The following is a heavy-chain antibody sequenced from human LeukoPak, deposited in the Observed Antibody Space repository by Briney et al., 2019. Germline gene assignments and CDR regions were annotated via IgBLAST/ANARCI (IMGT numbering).Heavy chain of an antibody. CDR3: ARHYSSSWFDY. D-gene: IGHD6-13*01. CDR1: GGSISSGGYY. Sequence: SETLSLTCTVSGGSISSGGYYWSWIRQHPGKGLEWIGYIYYSGSTNYNPSLKSRVTISVDTSKNQFSLKLSSVTAADTAVYYCARHYSSSWFDYWGQGTLVTVSS. V-gene: IGHV4-61*08. CDR2: IYYSGST. J-gene: IGHJ4*02.